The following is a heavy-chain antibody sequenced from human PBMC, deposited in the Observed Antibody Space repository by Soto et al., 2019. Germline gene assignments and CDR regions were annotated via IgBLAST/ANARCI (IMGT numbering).Heavy chain of an antibody. J-gene: IGHJ5*02. CDR2: IYYSGST. V-gene: IGHV4-39*01. CDR3: AKTVLMVYARYNWFDP. CDR1: GGSISSSSYY. D-gene: IGHD2-8*01. Sequence: SETLSLTCTVSGGSISSSSYYWGWIRQPPGKGLEWIGSIYYSGSTYYNPSLKSRVTISVDTSKNQFSLKLSSVTAADTAVYYCAKTVLMVYARYNWFDPWGQGTLVTVSS.